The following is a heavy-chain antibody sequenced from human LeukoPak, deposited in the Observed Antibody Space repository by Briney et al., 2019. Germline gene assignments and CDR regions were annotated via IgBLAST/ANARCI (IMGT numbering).Heavy chain of an antibody. CDR1: GYTFTSYG. D-gene: IGHD6-19*01. CDR2: ISAYNGNT. Sequence: ASVKVSCKASGYTFTSYGFSWVRQAPRQGLEWMGWISAYNGNTNYAQKLQGRVTMTTDTSTSTAYMELRSLRSDDTAVYYCARVDSSGTLLGFDYWGQGTLVTVSS. V-gene: IGHV1-18*01. J-gene: IGHJ4*02. CDR3: ARVDSSGTLLGFDY.